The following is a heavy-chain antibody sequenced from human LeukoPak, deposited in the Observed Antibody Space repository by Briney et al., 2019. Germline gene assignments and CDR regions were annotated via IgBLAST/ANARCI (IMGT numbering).Heavy chain of an antibody. CDR1: GYTFTGYY. D-gene: IGHD6-19*01. Sequence: ASVKVSCKASGYTFTGYYMHWVRQAPGQGLEWMGRINPNSGGTNYAQKFQGRVTMTRDTSISTAHMELSRLRSDDTAVYYCAAGYSSGWFLFDYWGQGTLVTVSS. CDR3: AAGYSSGWFLFDY. J-gene: IGHJ4*02. V-gene: IGHV1-2*06. CDR2: INPNSGGT.